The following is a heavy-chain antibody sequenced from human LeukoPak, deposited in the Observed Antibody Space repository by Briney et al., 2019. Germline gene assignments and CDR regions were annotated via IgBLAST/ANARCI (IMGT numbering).Heavy chain of an antibody. J-gene: IGHJ4*02. CDR3: AHISAYYYGSGSYYVSTFNY. CDR1: GGSISSYYW. V-gene: IGHV2-5*08. CDR2: IYWDDDK. Sequence: TLSLTRTVSGGSISSYYWSWIRKPPGKGLEWIGLIYWDDDKRYSPSLKSRLTITKGTSKNQVVLTLTNMDPVDTATYYCAHISAYYYGSGSYYVSTFNYWGQGTLVTVSS. D-gene: IGHD3-10*01.